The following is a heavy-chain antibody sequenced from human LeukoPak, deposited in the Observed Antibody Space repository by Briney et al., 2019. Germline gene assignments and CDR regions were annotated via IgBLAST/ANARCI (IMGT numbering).Heavy chain of an antibody. CDR1: GYTFTSYY. J-gene: IGHJ3*02. CDR3: ARVKPNYYDSSAYGTFDI. D-gene: IGHD3-22*01. Sequence: ASVEVSCKASGYTFTSYYMHWVRQAPGQGLEWMGIINPCGGSTSYAQKFQGRVSMTRDTSTSTVYMELSSLRSEDTAVYYCARVKPNYYDSSAYGTFDIWGQGTMVTVSS. CDR2: INPCGGST. V-gene: IGHV1-46*01.